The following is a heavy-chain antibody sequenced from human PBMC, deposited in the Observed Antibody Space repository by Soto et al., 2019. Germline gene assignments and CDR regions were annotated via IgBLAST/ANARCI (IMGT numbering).Heavy chain of an antibody. V-gene: IGHV3-7*02. J-gene: IGHJ4*02. Sequence: GGSLRLSCAASCFTFGAHWMSWVRHAPGKGLEWVANIKQDGSEKYYVDSVKGRFTISRDNAKNSLYLQMNSLRAEDTAVYYCARAGRGAAADYWGQGT. D-gene: IGHD6-13*01. CDR3: ARAGRGAAADY. CDR1: CFTFGAHW. CDR2: IKQDGSEK.